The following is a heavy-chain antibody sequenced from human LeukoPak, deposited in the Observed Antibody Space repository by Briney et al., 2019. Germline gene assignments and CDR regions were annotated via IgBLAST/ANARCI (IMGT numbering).Heavy chain of an antibody. D-gene: IGHD6-6*01. CDR3: ARGPNSNWSGLDF. Sequence: GGSLRLSCTASGFSFSGHWMHWARQLPGKGLVWVSRISSTGSTTSYADSVKGRFTVSRDNAKNTLYLQVNNLRAEDTAVYYCARGPNSNWSGLDFWGQGTLLTVSS. CDR1: GFSFSGHW. J-gene: IGHJ4*02. V-gene: IGHV3-74*01. CDR2: ISSTGSTT.